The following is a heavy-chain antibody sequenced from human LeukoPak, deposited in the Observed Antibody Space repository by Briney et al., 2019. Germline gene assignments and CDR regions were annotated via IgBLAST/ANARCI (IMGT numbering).Heavy chain of an antibody. J-gene: IGHJ4*02. V-gene: IGHV3-23*01. CDR2: ISGSGGST. CDR1: GFTLSSYA. Sequence: GGSLRLSCAASGFTLSSYAMSWVRQAPGKGLEWVSAISGSGGSTYYADSVKGRFTISRDNSKNTLYLQMNSLRAEDTAVYYCAKTTPYSNLVVVAALNYFDYWGQGTLVTVSS. D-gene: IGHD2-15*01. CDR3: AKTTPYSNLVVVAALNYFDY.